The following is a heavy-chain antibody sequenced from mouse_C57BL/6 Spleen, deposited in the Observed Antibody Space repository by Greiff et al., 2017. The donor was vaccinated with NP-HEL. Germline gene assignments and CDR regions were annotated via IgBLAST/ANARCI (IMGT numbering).Heavy chain of an antibody. J-gene: IGHJ4*01. D-gene: IGHD2-1*01. CDR3: AREGLGIYYGNYGDYAMDY. Sequence: VKLMESGAELAKPGASVKLSCKASGYTFTSYWMHWVKQRPGQGLEWIGYINPSSGYTKYNQKFKDKATLTADKSSSTAYMQLSSLTYEDSAVYYCAREGLGIYYGNYGDYAMDYWGQGTSVTVSS. CDR2: INPSSGYT. CDR1: GYTFTSYW. V-gene: IGHV1-7*01.